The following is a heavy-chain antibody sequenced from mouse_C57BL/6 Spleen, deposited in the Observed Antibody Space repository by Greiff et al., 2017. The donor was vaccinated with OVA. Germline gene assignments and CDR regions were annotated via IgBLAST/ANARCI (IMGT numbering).Heavy chain of an antibody. D-gene: IGHD2-4*01. J-gene: IGHJ4*01. CDR1: GFTFSSYA. CDR2: ISAGGSYT. Sequence: EVKLVESGGGFVKPGGSLKLSCAASGFTFSSYAMSWVRQTPEKRLEWVATISAGGSYTYYPDNVKGRFTISRDNAKNNLYLQMSHLKSEDTAMYYCAKGDYDHYYAMDYWGQGTSVTVSS. CDR3: AKGDYDHYYAMDY. V-gene: IGHV5-4*03.